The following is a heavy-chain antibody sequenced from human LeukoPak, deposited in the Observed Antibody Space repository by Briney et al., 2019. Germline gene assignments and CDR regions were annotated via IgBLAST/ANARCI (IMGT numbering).Heavy chain of an antibody. J-gene: IGHJ5*02. CDR2: IYYSGST. CDR3: ARGRLTLPAAIIDWFDP. CDR1: GGSISSYY. D-gene: IGHD2-2*02. V-gene: IGHV4-59*01. Sequence: SGTLSLTCTVSGGSISSYYWSWIRQPPGKGLEWIGYIYYSGSTNYNPSLKSRVTISIDTSKNQLSLKLSSVTAVDTAVYYCARGRLTLPAAIIDWFDPWGQGTLVTVSS.